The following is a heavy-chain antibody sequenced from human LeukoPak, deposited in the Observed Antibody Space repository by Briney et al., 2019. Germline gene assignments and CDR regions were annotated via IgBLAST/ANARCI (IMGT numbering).Heavy chain of an antibody. Sequence: GGSLRLSCAASGFTFSSYAMSWVRQAPGKGLEWVSTIRGSGDNTYYADSVKGRFTISRDNSKNTLFLQMNSLRAEDTAVYYCAKGKGASSWYYFDFWGQGTLVTVST. D-gene: IGHD6-13*01. J-gene: IGHJ4*02. CDR2: IRGSGDNT. CDR1: GFTFSSYA. CDR3: AKGKGASSWYYFDF. V-gene: IGHV3-23*01.